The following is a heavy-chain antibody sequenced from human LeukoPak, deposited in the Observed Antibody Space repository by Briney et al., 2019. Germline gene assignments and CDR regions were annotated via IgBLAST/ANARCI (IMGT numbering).Heavy chain of an antibody. J-gene: IGHJ3*01. Sequence: PGGSLRLSCAASGFTFDDYAMHWVRQAPGKGLQWVSVLYSDGTTYYADSVKGRFTISRDNSRSTLYLQMNSLRAEDTAVYFCARVAYYRVTADQITDAFDVWGRGTAVTVSS. CDR3: ARVAYYRVTADQITDAFDV. V-gene: IGHV3-66*01. D-gene: IGHD2-21*02. CDR1: GFTFDDYA. CDR2: LYSDGTT.